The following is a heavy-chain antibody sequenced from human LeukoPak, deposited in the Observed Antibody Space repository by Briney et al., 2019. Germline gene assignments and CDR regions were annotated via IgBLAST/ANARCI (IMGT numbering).Heavy chain of an antibody. CDR1: GFTFSNYA. CDR3: ARDGGGSYYYYMDV. J-gene: IGHJ6*03. D-gene: IGHD3-16*01. V-gene: IGHV3-48*01. CDR2: ISSSSSTI. Sequence: GGSLRLSCAASGFTFSNYAINWVRQAPGKGLEWVSYISSSSSTIYYADSVKGRFTISRDNAKNSLYLQMNSLRAEDTAVYYCARDGGGSYYYYMDVWGKGTTVTVSS.